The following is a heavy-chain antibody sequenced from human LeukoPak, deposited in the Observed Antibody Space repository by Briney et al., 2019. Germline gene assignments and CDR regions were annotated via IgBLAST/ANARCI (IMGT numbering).Heavy chain of an antibody. V-gene: IGHV4-34*01. CDR2: INHSGCT. CDR1: GVSFSGYY. CDR3: ARAAGGDSSSWYRARYFQH. J-gene: IGHJ1*01. Sequence: SETLSLTCAVYGVSFSGYYWGWIRQPPGKGLEWIGEINHSGCTNYNPSLKSRVTISVDTSKNQFSLKLSSVTAADTAVYYCARAAGGDSSSWYRARYFQHWGQGTLVTVSS. D-gene: IGHD6-13*01.